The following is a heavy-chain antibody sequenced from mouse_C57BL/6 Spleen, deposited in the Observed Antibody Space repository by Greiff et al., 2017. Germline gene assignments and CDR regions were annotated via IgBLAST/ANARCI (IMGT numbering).Heavy chain of an antibody. CDR1: GYTFTDYY. J-gene: IGHJ2*01. CDR2: IYPGSGNT. D-gene: IGHD2-4*01. V-gene: IGHV1-76*01. Sequence: QVQLKQSGAELVRPGASVKLSCKASGYTFTDYYINWVKQRPGQGLEWIARIYPGSGNTYYNEKFKGKATLTAEKSSSTAYMQLSSLTSEDSAVYFCARKGDDYDDYWGQGTTLTVSS. CDR3: ARKGDDYDDY.